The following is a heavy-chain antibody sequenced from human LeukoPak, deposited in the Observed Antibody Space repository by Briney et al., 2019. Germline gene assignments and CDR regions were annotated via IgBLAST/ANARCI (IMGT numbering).Heavy chain of an antibody. D-gene: IGHD1-1*01. V-gene: IGHV3-23*01. Sequence: PGGSLRLSCAASGFTFSSYAMSWVRQAPGKGLEWVSSITGSGGNTFYADSVKGRFTISRDNSKNMLYLQMNSLRAEDTAIHYCAKHNSPNWYDYWGQGTLVTVSS. CDR1: GFTFSSYA. CDR3: AKHNSPNWYDY. J-gene: IGHJ4*02. CDR2: ITGSGGNT.